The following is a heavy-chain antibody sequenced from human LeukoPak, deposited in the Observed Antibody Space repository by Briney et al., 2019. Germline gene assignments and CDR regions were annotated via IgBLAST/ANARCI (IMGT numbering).Heavy chain of an antibody. J-gene: IGHJ3*02. V-gene: IGHV3-23*01. CDR3: TTLYSYGSFFGVRYAFDI. CDR2: LSGRGRDT. CDR1: GLTFSTNA. D-gene: IGHD5-18*01. Sequence: GGTLRLSCAASGLTFSTNAMSWVHQAPGKGLEWFSALSGRGRDTYYADSVKGRFTISRDESKNTLYLQMNSLKTEDTAVYYCTTLYSYGSFFGVRYAFDIWGQGTMVTVSS.